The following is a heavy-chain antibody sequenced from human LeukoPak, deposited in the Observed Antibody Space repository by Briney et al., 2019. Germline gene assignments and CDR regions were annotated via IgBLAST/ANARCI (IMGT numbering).Heavy chain of an antibody. V-gene: IGHV3-23*01. J-gene: IGHJ5*02. CDR1: GFTFSSYA. Sequence: GGSLRLSCAASGFTFSSYAMSWVRQAPGKGLEWVSAISGSGGNTYYADSVKGRFTISRDNSKNTLYLQMNSLRAEDTAVYYCAKETSGFGELNWFDPWGQGTLVTVSS. D-gene: IGHD3-10*01. CDR2: ISGSGGNT. CDR3: AKETSGFGELNWFDP.